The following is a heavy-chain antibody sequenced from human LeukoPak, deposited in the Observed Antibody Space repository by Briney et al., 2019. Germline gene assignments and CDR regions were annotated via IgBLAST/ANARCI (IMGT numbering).Heavy chain of an antibody. Sequence: GGSLRLSCAASGFTFSSHSMNWVRQAPGKGLEWVSSITSSSSYIYYADSVKGRFTISRDNAKNSLDLQMNSLRAEDTAVYYCARENLWGSLDYWGQGTLVTVSS. J-gene: IGHJ4*02. CDR1: GFTFSSHS. V-gene: IGHV3-21*01. CDR2: ITSSSSYI. D-gene: IGHD7-27*01. CDR3: ARENLWGSLDY.